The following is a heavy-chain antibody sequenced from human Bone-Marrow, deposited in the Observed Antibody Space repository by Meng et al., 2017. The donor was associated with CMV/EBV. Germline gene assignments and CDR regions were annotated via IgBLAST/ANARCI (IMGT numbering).Heavy chain of an antibody. V-gene: IGHV3-48*03. J-gene: IGHJ4*02. CDR3: AAGYTSAWTPPGY. CDR1: GFTFSSYA. Sequence: GESLKISCAASGFTFSSYAMHWVRQAPGKGLEWTSYIRSSGNIIYYADSVKGRFTISRDNAKNSLDLQMNNLRAEDTAVYYCAAGYTSAWTPPGYWGQGTLVTVSS. D-gene: IGHD6-19*01. CDR2: IRSSGNII.